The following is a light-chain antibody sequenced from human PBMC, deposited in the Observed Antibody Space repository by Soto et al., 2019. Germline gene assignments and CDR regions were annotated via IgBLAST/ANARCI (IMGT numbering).Light chain of an antibody. V-gene: IGKV1-27*01. CDR2: AAS. CDR1: QGISNY. Sequence: DIQMTQSPSSLSASVGDRVTITCRASQGISNYLAWYQQKPGKVPKLLIYAASTLQSGVPSRFSGSGSGTAFTLTISSLQPEDVATYDCQKYNSAPRKVGQGTKVEIK. J-gene: IGKJ1*01. CDR3: QKYNSAPRK.